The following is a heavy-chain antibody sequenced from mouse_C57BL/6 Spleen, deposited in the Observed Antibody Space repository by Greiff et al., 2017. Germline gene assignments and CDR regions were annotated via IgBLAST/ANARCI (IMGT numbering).Heavy chain of an antibody. CDR1: GYAFSSSW. J-gene: IGHJ4*01. Sequence: QVQLQQSGPELVKPGASVKISCKASGYAFSSSWMNWVKQRPGKGLEWIGRIYPGDGDTNYNRKFMGKATLTADKSSSTAYMQLSSLTSEDSAVYFCERIPPMGYWGQGASVTVSS. V-gene: IGHV1-82*01. CDR2: IYPGDGDT. CDR3: ERIPPMGY.